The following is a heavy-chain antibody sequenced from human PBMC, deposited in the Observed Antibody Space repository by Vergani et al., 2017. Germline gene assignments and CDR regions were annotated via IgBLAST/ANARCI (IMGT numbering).Heavy chain of an antibody. CDR1: GGSMSGYY. CDR3: ARRGDGHSQWLDA. J-gene: IGHJ5*02. D-gene: IGHD6-19*01. CDR2: MSHSGSP. Sequence: QVRLQESGPGLVKPSETLSLTCSVSGGSMSGYYWSWIRQPPGRGLEWIGYMSHSGSPNHNPSLKSRLNISLDMSKNQISLSLSSVTAADTAVYYCARRGDGHSQWLDAWGQGILVTVSS. V-gene: IGHV4-59*01.